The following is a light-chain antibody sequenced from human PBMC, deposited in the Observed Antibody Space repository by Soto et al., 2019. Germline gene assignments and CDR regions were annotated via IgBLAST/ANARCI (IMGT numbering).Light chain of an antibody. Sequence: QSMLTQPASVSGSPGQSITISCTGSSSDVGGYDFVSWYQQHPGKVPKLMIYEVSNRPSGVSARFSGSKSGNTASLTISGLQAEDEADYYCSSYTSTSTLLFGGGTKLTVL. CDR3: SSYTSTSTLL. J-gene: IGLJ2*01. CDR1: SSDVGGYDF. V-gene: IGLV2-14*01. CDR2: EVS.